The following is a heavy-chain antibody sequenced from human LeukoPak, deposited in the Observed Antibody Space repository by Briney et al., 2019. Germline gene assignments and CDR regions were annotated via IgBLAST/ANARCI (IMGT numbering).Heavy chain of an antibody. V-gene: IGHV3-48*02. Sequence: GVSLRLSCAASGFTFSGYSMIWVRQAPGKGLEWLSYISTSSSTIYYADSVKGRFTISRDNAENSLYLQMNSLRDDDTSVYYCARSSGFDTFDIWGEGTMVTVSS. CDR1: GFTFSGYS. D-gene: IGHD1-14*01. J-gene: IGHJ3*02. CDR3: ARSSGFDTFDI. CDR2: ISTSSSTI.